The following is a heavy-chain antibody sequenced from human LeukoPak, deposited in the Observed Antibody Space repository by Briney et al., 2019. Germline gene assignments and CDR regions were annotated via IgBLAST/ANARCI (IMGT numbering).Heavy chain of an antibody. V-gene: IGHV4-59*08. CDR2: IYYSGST. CDR1: GGSISSYY. D-gene: IGHD6-25*01. J-gene: IGHJ5*02. Sequence: PSETLSLTCTVSGGSISSYYWSWIRQPPGKGLEWIGHIYYSGSTNYNPSLKSRVTISVDTSKNQFSLNLSSVTAADTAVYYCARHRYSSGNWFDPWGQGTLVTVSS. CDR3: ARHRYSSGNWFDP.